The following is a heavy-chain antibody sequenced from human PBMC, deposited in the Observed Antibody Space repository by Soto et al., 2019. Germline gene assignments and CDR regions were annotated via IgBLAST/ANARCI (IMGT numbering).Heavy chain of an antibody. CDR1: GGSISSGGYS. Sequence: PSETLSLTCAVSGGSISSGGYSWSWIRQPPGKGLEWIGYIYHSGSTYYNPSLKSRVTISVDTSKNQFSLKLTSVTAADTAVYYCARDPSYYYDSSGYYYDYWGQGTLVTVSS. V-gene: IGHV4-30-2*01. CDR3: ARDPSYYYDSSGYYYDY. J-gene: IGHJ4*02. CDR2: IYHSGST. D-gene: IGHD3-22*01.